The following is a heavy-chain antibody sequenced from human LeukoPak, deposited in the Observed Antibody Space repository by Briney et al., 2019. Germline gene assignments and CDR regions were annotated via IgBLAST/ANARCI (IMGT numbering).Heavy chain of an antibody. J-gene: IGHJ4*02. D-gene: IGHD2-2*01. V-gene: IGHV4-34*01. CDR2: INHSGST. Sequence: PSETLSLTCAVYGGSFSGYYWSWIRQPPGKGLEWIGEINHSGSTNYNPSLKSRVTISVDTSKNQFSLKLSSVTAADTAVYYCARGGGYCSSTSCYGLDYWGQGTLVTVSS. CDR1: GGSFSGYY. CDR3: ARGGGYCSSTSCYGLDY.